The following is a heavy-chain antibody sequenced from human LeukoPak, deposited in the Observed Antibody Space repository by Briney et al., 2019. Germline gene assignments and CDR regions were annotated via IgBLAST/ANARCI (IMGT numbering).Heavy chain of an antibody. CDR3: AKLRGFDY. J-gene: IGHJ4*02. CDR1: GFAFNSYA. D-gene: IGHD5-12*01. V-gene: IGHV3-23*01. CDR2: ISGSGGTT. Sequence: GGSLRLSCAASGFAFNSYAMSWVRQAPGKGLEWFSAISGSGGTTYYADSVKGRFTISRDNSKNTLYLQMNSLRVDDTAVYYCAKLRGFDYWGQGTLVTVSS.